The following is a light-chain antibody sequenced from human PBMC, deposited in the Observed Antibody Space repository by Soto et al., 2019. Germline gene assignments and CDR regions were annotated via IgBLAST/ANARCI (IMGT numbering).Light chain of an antibody. V-gene: IGLV2-8*01. Sequence: QSVLTQPPSASGSPGQSVTISCTGTSSDVGGYVYVSWYQQYPGKAPKLMIFEVNKRASGVPDRFSGSKSGNTASLTVSGLQAEEEADYYCSSYAGINTDVIFGGGTKLTVL. CDR1: SSDVGGYVY. J-gene: IGLJ2*01. CDR2: EVN. CDR3: SSYAGINTDVI.